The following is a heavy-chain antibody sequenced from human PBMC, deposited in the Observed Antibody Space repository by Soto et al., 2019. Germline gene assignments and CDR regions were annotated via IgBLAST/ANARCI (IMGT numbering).Heavy chain of an antibody. J-gene: IGHJ6*02. V-gene: IGHV5-10-1*01. CDR3: ASNTDSSGWYGMDV. D-gene: IGHD6-19*01. CDR2: IDPSDSYT. CDR1: GYSFTSYW. Sequence: PGESLKISCKGSGYSFTSYWISWVRQVPGKGLEWMGRIDPSDSYTNYSPSFQGHVTISADKSINTAYLQWSSLKASDTAMYYCASNTDSSGWYGMDVWGQGTTVTVSS.